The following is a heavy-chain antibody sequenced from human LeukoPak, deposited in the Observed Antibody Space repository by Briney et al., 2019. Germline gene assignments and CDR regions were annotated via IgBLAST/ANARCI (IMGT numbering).Heavy chain of an antibody. CDR3: ARRDCSSFKCYSFDY. V-gene: IGHV3-73*01. Sequence: GGSLRLSCAASGFRFSDFDIHWVRQASGKWLEWVGPIKTRAESCDIHYAASVRGRFTLCRDDSKTTESLQMDRLNNEDTVVYYCARRDCSSFKCYSFDYWGQGILVTVSS. CDR1: GFRFSDFD. CDR2: IKTRAESCDI. J-gene: IGHJ4*02. D-gene: IGHD2-2*01.